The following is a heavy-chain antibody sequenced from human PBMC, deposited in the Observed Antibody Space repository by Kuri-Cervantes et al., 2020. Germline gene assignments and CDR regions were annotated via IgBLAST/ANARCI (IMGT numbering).Heavy chain of an antibody. Sequence: SETLSLTCAASGDSISSDKYWSWVRQSPGKGLEWIGEINHSGSTNYNPSLKSRVTISVDKSKNQFSLNLSSMTAADTAVYYCARAPGYSRAFDIWGQGTMVTVSS. CDR3: ARAPGYSRAFDI. CDR2: INHSGST. J-gene: IGHJ3*02. D-gene: IGHD4-23*01. CDR1: GDSISSDKY. V-gene: IGHV4-4*02.